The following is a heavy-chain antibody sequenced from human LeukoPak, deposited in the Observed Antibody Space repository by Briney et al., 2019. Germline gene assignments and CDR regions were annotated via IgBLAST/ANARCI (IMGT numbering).Heavy chain of an antibody. V-gene: IGHV3-23*01. J-gene: IGHJ4*02. D-gene: IGHD4-23*01. CDR2: IRVIGTST. CDR3: ARDLEGDYGGKIFDY. CDR1: GFTFSSYA. Sequence: PGGSLRLSCAASGFTFSSYAMSWVRKAPGKGLEWVSGIRVIGTSTYYADSVRGRFTISRDDSKNTLYLQMNSLRAEDTAVYYCARDLEGDYGGKIFDYWGQGTLVTVSS.